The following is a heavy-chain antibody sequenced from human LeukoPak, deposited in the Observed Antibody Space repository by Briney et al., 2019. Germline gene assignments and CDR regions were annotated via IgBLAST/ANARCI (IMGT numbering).Heavy chain of an antibody. V-gene: IGHV3-21*05. CDR2: IRGSRSGL. CDR1: GFAFSDFS. J-gene: IGHJ4*02. D-gene: IGHD7-27*01. CDR3: ARDDNWGFDY. Sequence: GASLRLSCAASGFAFSDFSMNWVRQAPGKGLEWVADIRGSRSGLGSGNYYADSVRGRFTISRGDAKNSLYLQMNSLRAEDTALYYCARDDNWGFDYWGQGALVTISS.